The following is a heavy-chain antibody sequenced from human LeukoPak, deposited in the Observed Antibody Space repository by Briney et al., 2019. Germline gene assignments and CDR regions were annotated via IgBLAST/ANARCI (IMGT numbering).Heavy chain of an antibody. CDR3: ASGYDFWSGYYDY. Sequence: GGSLRLSCAASGFTFSSYSMNWVRQAPGKGLEWFSSISSSSSYIYYADSVKGRFTISRDNAKNSLYLQMNSLRAEDTAVYYCASGYDFWSGYYDYWGQGTLVTVSS. V-gene: IGHV3-21*01. CDR1: GFTFSSYS. CDR2: ISSSSSYI. D-gene: IGHD3-3*01. J-gene: IGHJ4*02.